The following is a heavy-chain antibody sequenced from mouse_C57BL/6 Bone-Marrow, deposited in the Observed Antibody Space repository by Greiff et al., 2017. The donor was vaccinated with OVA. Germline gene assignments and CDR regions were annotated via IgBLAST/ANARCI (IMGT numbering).Heavy chain of an antibody. J-gene: IGHJ2*01. CDR1: GYAFSSSW. CDR2: IYPGDGDT. D-gene: IGHD2-10*02. Sequence: VQLQQPGPELVKPGASVKISCKASGYAFSSSWMNWVKQRPGQGLEWIGRIYPGDGDTNYNGKFKGKATLTADKSSSTAYMQLSSLTSEDSAVYFCARYGYYLDYWGQGTTLTVSA. V-gene: IGHV1-82*01. CDR3: ARYGYYLDY.